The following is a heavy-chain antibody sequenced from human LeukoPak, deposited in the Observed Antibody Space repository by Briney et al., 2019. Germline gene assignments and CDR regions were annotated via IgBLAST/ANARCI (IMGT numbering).Heavy chain of an antibody. CDR2: INHSGST. D-gene: IGHD1-26*01. V-gene: IGHV4-34*01. J-gene: IGHJ5*02. CDR3: ASFLWVVGADNWFDP. CDR1: GGSFSGYY. Sequence: SETLSLTCAVYGGSFSGYYWSWIRQPPGKGLEWIGEINHSGSTNYNPSLKSRVTISVDTSKNQFSLKLSSVTAADTAVYYCASFLWVVGADNWFDPWGQGTLVTVSS.